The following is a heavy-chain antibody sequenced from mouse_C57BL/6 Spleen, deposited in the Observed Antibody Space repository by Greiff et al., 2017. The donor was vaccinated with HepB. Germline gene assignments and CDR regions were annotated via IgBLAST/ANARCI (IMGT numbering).Heavy chain of an antibody. CDR1: GYTFTDYE. J-gene: IGHJ4*01. D-gene: IGHD1-1*01. CDR2: IDPETGGT. CDR3: TRYYSNLMDY. Sequence: QVQLQQSGAELVRPGASVTLSCKASGYTFTDYEMHWVKQTPVHGLEWIGAIDPETGGTAYNQKFKGKAILTADKSSSTAYMELRSLTSEDSAVYYCTRYYSNLMDYWGQGTSVTVSS. V-gene: IGHV1-15*01.